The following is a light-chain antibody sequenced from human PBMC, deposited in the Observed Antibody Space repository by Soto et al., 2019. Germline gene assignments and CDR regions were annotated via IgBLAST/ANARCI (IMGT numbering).Light chain of an antibody. V-gene: IGLV1-40*01. CDR3: QSHDSSLSGSKV. CDR1: SSNIGAGYD. Sequence: QSVLTQPPSVSGAPGQRVTISCTGSSSNIGAGYDVHWYQQLPGTPPKLLIYGNSNRPSGVPDRFSGSKSGTSASLAITGLQAEDEADYYCQSHDSSLSGSKVFGTGTKVTVL. CDR2: GNS. J-gene: IGLJ1*01.